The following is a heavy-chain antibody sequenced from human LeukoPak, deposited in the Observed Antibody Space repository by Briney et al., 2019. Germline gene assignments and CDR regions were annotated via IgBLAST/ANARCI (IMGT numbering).Heavy chain of an antibody. D-gene: IGHD3-10*01. CDR3: ARGMVRGNDAFDI. Sequence: PGGSLRLSCAASGFTFSSYEMNWVRQAPGKGLEWVSYISSSGSTIYYADSVKGRFTISRDNAKNSLYLQMNSLRAEDTAVYYRARGMVRGNDAFDIWGQGTIVTVSS. CDR1: GFTFSSYE. J-gene: IGHJ3*02. V-gene: IGHV3-48*03. CDR2: ISSSGSTI.